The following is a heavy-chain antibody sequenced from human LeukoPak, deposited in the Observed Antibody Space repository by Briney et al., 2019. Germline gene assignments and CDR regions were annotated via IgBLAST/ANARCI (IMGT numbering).Heavy chain of an antibody. Sequence: GGSLRLSCVASGFTFSDFSLNWVRQAPGKGLEWVSSISSSSSYIYYADSVKGRFTISRDNAKNSLYLQMNSLRAEDTAVYYCARTTYYYGSGSYPFDYWGQGTLVTVSS. CDR3: ARTTYYYGSGSYPFDY. J-gene: IGHJ4*02. CDR2: ISSSSSYI. D-gene: IGHD3-10*01. CDR1: GFTFSDFS. V-gene: IGHV3-21*01.